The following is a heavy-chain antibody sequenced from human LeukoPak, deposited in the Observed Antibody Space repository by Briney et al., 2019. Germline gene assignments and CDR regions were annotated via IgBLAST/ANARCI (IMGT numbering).Heavy chain of an antibody. CDR2: IYYSGST. CDR3: ARVRGYSSRYYFAY. V-gene: IGHV4-59*01. CDR1: GGSISSYY. D-gene: IGHD6-13*01. Sequence: SETLSLTCTVSGGSISSYYWSWIRQPPGKGLEWIGYIYYSGSTNYNPSLKSRVTILVDTSKNQFSLKLSSVTAADTAVYYCARVRGYSSRYYFAYWGQGTLVTVSS. J-gene: IGHJ4*02.